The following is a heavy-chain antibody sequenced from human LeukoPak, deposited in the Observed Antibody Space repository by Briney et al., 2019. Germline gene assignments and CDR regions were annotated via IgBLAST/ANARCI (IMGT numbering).Heavy chain of an antibody. D-gene: IGHD6-19*01. CDR2: IYYNGIT. CDR3: AREAVASLGYFDY. CDR1: GGSSSRSY. J-gene: IGHJ4*02. Sequence: PSETLSLTCTVSGGSSSRSYWSWIRQPPGKGLEWIGYIYYNGITKYNPSLKSRVTISVDTSKNQFSLKLSSVTAADTAVYYCAREAVASLGYFDYWGQGTLVTVSS. V-gene: IGHV4-59*01.